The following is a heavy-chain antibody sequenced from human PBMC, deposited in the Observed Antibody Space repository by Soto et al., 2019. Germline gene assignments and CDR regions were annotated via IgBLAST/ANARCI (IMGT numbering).Heavy chain of an antibody. CDR2: MYPGDSDT. J-gene: IGHJ4*02. D-gene: IGHD3-10*01. V-gene: IGHV5-51*01. CDR1: GYSFTNSW. Sequence: PGEALKISGEGCGYSFTNSWIGSVRQMPGKGLELMGIMYPGDSDTRYSPSFQGQVTISADKSISTTYLQWRSLVASDSAIYYCARGSHPPTYYFEFWGQGTLVTVSS. CDR3: ARGSHPPTYYFEF.